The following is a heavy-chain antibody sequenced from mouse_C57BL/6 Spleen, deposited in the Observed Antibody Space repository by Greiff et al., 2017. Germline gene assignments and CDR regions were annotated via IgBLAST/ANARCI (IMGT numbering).Heavy chain of an antibody. CDR2: INPNNGGT. J-gene: IGHJ4*01. Sequence: VQLQQSGPELVKPGASVKISCKASGYTFTDYYMNWVKQSHGKSLEWIGDINPNNGGTSYNQKFKGKDTLTVDKSSSTAYMELRSLTSEDSAVYYCARGGEGAMDYWGQGTSVTVSS. CDR3: ARGGEGAMDY. CDR1: GYTFTDYY. V-gene: IGHV1-26*01.